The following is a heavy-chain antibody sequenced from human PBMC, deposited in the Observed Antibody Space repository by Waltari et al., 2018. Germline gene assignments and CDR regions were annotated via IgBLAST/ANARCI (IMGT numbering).Heavy chain of an antibody. V-gene: IGHV3-9*01. CDR2: ISWNSVSI. J-gene: IGHJ6*03. CDR1: GFTFDDYA. CDR3: AKAGLRTYYYYYYMDV. Sequence: EVQLVESGGGLVQPGRSLRLSCAASGFTFDDYAMHWVRQAPGKGLEWVSGISWNSVSIGYADSVKGRFTISRDNATNSLYLQMNSLRAEDTALYYCAKAGLRTYYYYYYMDVWGKGTTVTVSS. D-gene: IGHD4-17*01.